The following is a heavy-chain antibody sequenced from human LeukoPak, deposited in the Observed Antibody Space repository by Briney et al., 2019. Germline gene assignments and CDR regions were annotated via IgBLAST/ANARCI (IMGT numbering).Heavy chain of an antibody. V-gene: IGHV1-69*02. CDR3: ARATGAASSLYMDV. Sequence: SVKVSCKASGGTFSSYTISWVRQAPGQGLEWMGRIIPILGVANYAQKFQGRVTITADKSTSTAYMELSSLRSEDTAVYYCARATGAASSLYMDVWGKGTTVTVSS. D-gene: IGHD1-14*01. CDR2: IIPILGVA. CDR1: GGTFSSYT. J-gene: IGHJ6*03.